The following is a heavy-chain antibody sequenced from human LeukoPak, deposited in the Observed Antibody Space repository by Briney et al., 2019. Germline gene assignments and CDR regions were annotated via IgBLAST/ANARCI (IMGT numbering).Heavy chain of an antibody. CDR1: GGSISSYY. V-gene: IGHV4-4*07. Sequence: SETLSLTCTVSGGSISSYYWSWIRQPAGKGLEWIGRIYTSGSTNYNPSLKSRVTMSVDTSKNQFSLKLSSVTAADTAVYYCARSGILTGYGNAFDIWGQGTMVTVSS. CDR3: ARSGILTGYGNAFDI. CDR2: IYTSGST. J-gene: IGHJ3*02. D-gene: IGHD3-9*01.